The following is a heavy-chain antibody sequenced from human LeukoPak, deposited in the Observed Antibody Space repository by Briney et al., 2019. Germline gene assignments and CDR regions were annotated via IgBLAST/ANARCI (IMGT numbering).Heavy chain of an antibody. V-gene: IGHV1-18*01. D-gene: IGHD3-22*01. Sequence: ASVKVSCKTSGYTFTSYGISWVRQAPGQGLECMGWISGYNGNTKYAQKFQGRVTMTTDTSTSTAYMELRSLRSDDTAVYYCASLKNYYDSSGYLVTDAFDIWGQGTMVTVSS. CDR2: ISGYNGNT. CDR3: ASLKNYYDSSGYLVTDAFDI. CDR1: GYTFTSYG. J-gene: IGHJ3*02.